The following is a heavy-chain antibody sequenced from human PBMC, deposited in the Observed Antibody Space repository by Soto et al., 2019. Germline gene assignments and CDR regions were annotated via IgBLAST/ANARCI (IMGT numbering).Heavy chain of an antibody. CDR1: GYTFTIYG. J-gene: IGHJ4*02. CDR3: ARDAPQSPVVPDY. D-gene: IGHD2-15*01. Sequence: GASVKVSCKASGYTFTIYGISCVVQSPLQGLEWMGWISAYNGNTNYAQKLQGRVTMTTDTSTSTAYMELRSLRSDDTAVYYCARDAPQSPVVPDYWGQGTLVTVSS. V-gene: IGHV1-18*01. CDR2: ISAYNGNT.